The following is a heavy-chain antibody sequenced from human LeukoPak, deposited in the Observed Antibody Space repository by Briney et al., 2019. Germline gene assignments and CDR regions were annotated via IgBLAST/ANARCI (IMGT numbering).Heavy chain of an antibody. J-gene: IGHJ4*02. CDR3: ARVERNWSGYYAKVYYFDY. CDR2: VQYTGST. CDR1: GFTFSSYA. D-gene: IGHD3-3*01. V-gene: IGHV4-59*01. Sequence: PGGSLRLSCAASGFTFSSYAMSWVRQAPGKGLEWVASVQYTGSTTYNPSLRSRLTISADTSKSQFSLQLTSVTTADTAVYYCARVERNWSGYYAKVYYFDYWGQGTLVTVSS.